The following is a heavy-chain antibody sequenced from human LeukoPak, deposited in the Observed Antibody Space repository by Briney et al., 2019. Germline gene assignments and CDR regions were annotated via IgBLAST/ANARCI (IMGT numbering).Heavy chain of an antibody. D-gene: IGHD6-19*01. J-gene: IGHJ4*02. CDR2: ISSSSSYI. CDR1: GFTFSSYM. Sequence: GGSLRLSCAASGFTFSSYMMNWVRQAPGKGLEWVSSISSSSSYIYYADSVKGRFTISRDNAKNSLYLQMNSLRAEDTAVYYCARDASGYSGGYYFDYWGQGTLVTVSS. V-gene: IGHV3-21*01. CDR3: ARDASGYSGGYYFDY.